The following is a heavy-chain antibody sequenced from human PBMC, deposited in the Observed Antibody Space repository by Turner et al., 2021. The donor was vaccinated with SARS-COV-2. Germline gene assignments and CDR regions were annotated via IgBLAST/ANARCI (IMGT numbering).Heavy chain of an antibody. D-gene: IGHD2-15*01. V-gene: IGHV3-7*03. CDR3: AREGRSSFGAYGMDV. Sequence: EVQLVGCGGGLVQPGGSLRLSCAASGFTFSSYWMNWVRQGPGKGLGWVANIKEDGSEKYYVDSVKGRFNISRDNAKNSLYMQMNSLRAEDTAVYSCAREGRSSFGAYGMDVWGQGTTVTVSS. CDR1: GFTFSSYW. CDR2: IKEDGSEK. J-gene: IGHJ6*02.